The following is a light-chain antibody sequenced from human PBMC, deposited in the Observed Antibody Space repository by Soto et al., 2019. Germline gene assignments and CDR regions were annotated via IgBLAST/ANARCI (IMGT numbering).Light chain of an antibody. CDR2: DAS. CDR3: QQRNDWVT. CDR1: QSIRNY. J-gene: IGKJ4*01. V-gene: IGKV3-11*01. Sequence: EDVFTQSPATLYLSPGERATLSCRASQSIRNYLAWYQQKPGQAPRLLIYDASNRATGIPARFSGSGSGTDFILTISSLEPEDSGVYYCQQRNDWVTFGGGTKVDIK.